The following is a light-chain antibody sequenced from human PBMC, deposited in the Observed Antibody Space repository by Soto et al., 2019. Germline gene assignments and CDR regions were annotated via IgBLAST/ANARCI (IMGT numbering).Light chain of an antibody. CDR2: EVV. J-gene: IGLJ1*01. CDR1: KNGLGVYDF. CDR3: KSYAGSNTYV. Sequence: QSVLTQPPYASGSPGQSVSIPRTGTKNGLGVYDFVSWYQHHPGKAPRLIIYEVVQRPSGVPDRFSGSKSGNTASLTVSGLQAADEADYFCKSYAGSNTYVFGSGTKVTVL. V-gene: IGLV2-8*01.